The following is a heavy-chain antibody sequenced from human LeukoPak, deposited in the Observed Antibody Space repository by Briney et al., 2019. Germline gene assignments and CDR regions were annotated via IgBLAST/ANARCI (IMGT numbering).Heavy chain of an antibody. CDR3: ARSIYDAFDI. J-gene: IGHJ3*02. CDR2: MNPNSGNT. V-gene: IGHV1-8*01. Sequence: WMGWMNPNSGNTGYAQKFQGRVTMTRNTSISTAYMELSSLRSEDTAVYYCARSIYDAFDIWGQGTMVTVSS. D-gene: IGHD5-24*01.